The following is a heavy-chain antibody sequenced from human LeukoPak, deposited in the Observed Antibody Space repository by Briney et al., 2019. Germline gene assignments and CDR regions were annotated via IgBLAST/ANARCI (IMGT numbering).Heavy chain of an antibody. Sequence: GGSLRLSCVGSGYIFSTYWMSWVRQAPGKGLEWVSTISDNGGGTYYADSVKGRFTISRDNSKNTLFLQMNSLRAEDSAVYYCATDREGDPSAYYLVGGQGTLITVSS. CDR2: ISDNGGGT. J-gene: IGHJ4*02. V-gene: IGHV3-23*01. D-gene: IGHD3-22*01. CDR3: ATDREGDPSAYYLV. CDR1: GYIFSTYW.